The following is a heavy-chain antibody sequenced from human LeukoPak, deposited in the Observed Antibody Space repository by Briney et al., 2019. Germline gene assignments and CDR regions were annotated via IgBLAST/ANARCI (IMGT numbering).Heavy chain of an antibody. D-gene: IGHD5-12*01. CDR2: ISSSSSYI. CDR3: ARFGYSGWNLEY. Sequence: GGSLRLSCAASGFTFSSYSMNWVRQAPGKGLEWVSSISSSSSYIYYADSVKGRFTISRDNAKSSLYVQMNSLRDEDTAVYYCARFGYSGWNLEYWGQGTLVTVSS. V-gene: IGHV3-21*06. J-gene: IGHJ4*02. CDR1: GFTFSSYS.